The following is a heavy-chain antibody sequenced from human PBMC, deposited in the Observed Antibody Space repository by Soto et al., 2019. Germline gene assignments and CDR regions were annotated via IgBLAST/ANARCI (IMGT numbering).Heavy chain of an antibody. V-gene: IGHV1-18*04. Sequence: QIQLVQSGPEVRKPGASVKVSCKASGYTFRNYGIKWVRQAPGQGLEWVGWITAYNGNRHHAEKFQGRVTMTTDTXXXXXXXXXXXXXXXXXXXXXXXXXXXXXXXXXXXXXXYWGQGTLVTVSP. CDR2: ITAYNGNR. CDR3: XXXXXXXXXXXXXXXXY. J-gene: IGHJ4*02. CDR1: GYTFRNYG.